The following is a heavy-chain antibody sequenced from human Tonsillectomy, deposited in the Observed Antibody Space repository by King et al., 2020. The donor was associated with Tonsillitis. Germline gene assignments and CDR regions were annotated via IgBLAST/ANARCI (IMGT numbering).Heavy chain of an antibody. CDR2: ISYDGSYK. D-gene: IGHD5-12*01. J-gene: IGHJ6*02. V-gene: IGHV3-30*18. CDR1: GFTFTSYG. Sequence: VQLVESGGGVVQPGRSLRLSCTASGFTFTSYGMHWVRQAPGKGLEWVALISYDGSYKYYTDSVQGRFTISRDNSKNTLYLQMNSLRAEDMAVYYCAKDGYGGWGDYFYSGMDVGGRGTTVTVSS. CDR3: AKDGYGGWGDYFYSGMDV.